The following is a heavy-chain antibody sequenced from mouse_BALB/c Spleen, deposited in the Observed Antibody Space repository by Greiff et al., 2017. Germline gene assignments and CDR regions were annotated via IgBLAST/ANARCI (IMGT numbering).Heavy chain of an antibody. D-gene: IGHD2-1*01. Sequence: ESGPGLVKPSQSLSLTCSVTGYSITSGYYWNWIRQFPGNKLEWMGYISYDGSNNYNPSLKNRISITRDTSKNQFFLKLNSVTTEDTATYYCAREDGNYPFAYWGQGTLVTVSA. CDR2: ISYDGSN. V-gene: IGHV3-6*02. J-gene: IGHJ3*01. CDR3: AREDGNYPFAY. CDR1: GYSITSGYY.